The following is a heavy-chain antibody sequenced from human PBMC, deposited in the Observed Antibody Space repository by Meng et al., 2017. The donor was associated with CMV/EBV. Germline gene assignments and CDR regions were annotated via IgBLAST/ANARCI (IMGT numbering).Heavy chain of an antibody. CDR3: ARDLTTVTDFPTWFDP. V-gene: IGHV3-21*01. CDR2: ISSSSSYI. J-gene: IGHJ5*02. D-gene: IGHD4-17*01. CDR1: GFTFSSYS. Sequence: LSLTCAASGFTFSSYSMNWVRQAPGKGLEWVSSISSSSSYIYYADSVKGRFTISRDNAKNSLYLQMNSLRAEDTAVYYCARDLTTVTDFPTWFDPWGQGTLVTVSS.